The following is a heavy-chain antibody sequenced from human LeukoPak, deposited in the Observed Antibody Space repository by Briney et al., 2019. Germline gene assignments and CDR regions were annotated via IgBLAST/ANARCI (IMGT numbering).Heavy chain of an antibody. CDR3: SRWGYCSGGSCYSGGDYYYYMDV. D-gene: IGHD2-15*01. CDR1: GFTFSDHY. J-gene: IGHJ6*03. Sequence: PGGSLRLSCAASGFTFSDHYMDWVRQAPGKGLERVGRTRNKANSYTTEYAASVKGRFTISRDDSKNSLYLQMNSLKTEDTAVYYCSRWGYCSGGSCYSGGDYYYYMDVWGKGTTVTVSS. V-gene: IGHV3-72*01. CDR2: TRNKANSYTT.